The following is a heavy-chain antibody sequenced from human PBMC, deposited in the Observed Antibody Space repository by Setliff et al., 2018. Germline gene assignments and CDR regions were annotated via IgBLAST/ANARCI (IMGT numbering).Heavy chain of an antibody. Sequence: SETLSLTCTVSGGSISGYYWSWIRQSPGKGLEWIAYMYHSEKTKYNPSLKSRVTISADTSKNQLSLKLTSVSAADTAVYYCARDRGSNNSPEDFDYWGLGTLVTVSS. D-gene: IGHD1-1*01. CDR1: GGSISGYY. CDR3: ARDRGSNNSPEDFDY. J-gene: IGHJ4*02. CDR2: MYHSEKT. V-gene: IGHV4-4*08.